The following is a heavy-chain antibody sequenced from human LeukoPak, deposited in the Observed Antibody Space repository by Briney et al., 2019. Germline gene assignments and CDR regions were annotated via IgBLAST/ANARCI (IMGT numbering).Heavy chain of an antibody. D-gene: IGHD4-11*01. CDR3: ARVTFRSNYGVRCFDP. CDR1: GYTFTSYD. V-gene: IGHV1-8*03. Sequence: ASVKVSCKASGYTFTSYDINWVRQATGQGLEWMGWMNPNSGNTGYAQKFQGRVTITRNTSISTAYMELSSLRSEDTAVHYCARVTFRSNYGVRCFDPRGQGTLVTVSS. CDR2: MNPNSGNT. J-gene: IGHJ5*02.